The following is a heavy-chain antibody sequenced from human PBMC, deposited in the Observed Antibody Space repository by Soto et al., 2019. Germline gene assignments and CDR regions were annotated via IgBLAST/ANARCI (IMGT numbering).Heavy chain of an antibody. CDR2: LTRSGDTT. CDR3: AKGLDRASLDY. V-gene: IGHV3-23*01. Sequence: EVQLLESGGTLVQPGGSLRLSCAASGFTFSSYTMNWVRQAPGKGLEWVSRLTRSGDTTYYADSIKGRFTISRDNSKNTLYLEMNSLIAEDTAIYYCAKGLDRASLDYWGQGILVTVSS. D-gene: IGHD1-1*01. J-gene: IGHJ4*02. CDR1: GFTFSSYT.